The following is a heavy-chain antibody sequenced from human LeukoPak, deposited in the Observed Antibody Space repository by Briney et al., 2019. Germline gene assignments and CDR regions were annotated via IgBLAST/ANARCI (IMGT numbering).Heavy chain of an antibody. CDR1: GGSIRSSYYY. CDR2: IYDSGST. CDR3: ARGLPYYGSGSSNWFDP. Sequence: SETLSLTCTVSGGSIRSSYYYWGWIRQPPGKGLEWIGSIYDSGSTNYNPSLKSRVTISVDTSKNQFSLKLSSVTAADTAVYYCARGLPYYGSGSSNWFDPWGQGTLVTVSS. J-gene: IGHJ5*02. V-gene: IGHV4-39*07. D-gene: IGHD3-10*01.